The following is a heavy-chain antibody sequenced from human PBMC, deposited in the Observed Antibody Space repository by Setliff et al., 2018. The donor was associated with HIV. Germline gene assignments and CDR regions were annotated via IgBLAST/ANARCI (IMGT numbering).Heavy chain of an antibody. CDR1: GGIFSNYA. Sequence: ASVKVSCKASGGIFSNYAINWVRLAPGQGLEWMGGIIPIFGTADYAQRFQGRVTITADESTSTAYMELSSLRSADTAVYYCAGGDMIAFGGVGPFDYWGQGTLVTVSS. D-gene: IGHD3-16*01. V-gene: IGHV1-69*13. CDR3: AGGDMIAFGGVGPFDY. J-gene: IGHJ4*02. CDR2: IIPIFGTA.